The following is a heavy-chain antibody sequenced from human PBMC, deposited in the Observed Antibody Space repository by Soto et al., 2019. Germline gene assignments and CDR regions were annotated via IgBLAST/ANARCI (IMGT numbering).Heavy chain of an antibody. V-gene: IGHV4-39*01. CDR1: GDSISRSAYY. Sequence: SETLSLTCTVSGDSISRSAYYWGWIRQFPGKGLEWIGSFYYSGSTYFNPSLKSRVTISADTSRNQLSLRLSSVTATDTAVYYCARHVGDFWSGYYSDVWGKGTPVPVS. J-gene: IGHJ6*03. D-gene: IGHD3-3*01. CDR2: FYYSGST. CDR3: ARHVGDFWSGYYSDV.